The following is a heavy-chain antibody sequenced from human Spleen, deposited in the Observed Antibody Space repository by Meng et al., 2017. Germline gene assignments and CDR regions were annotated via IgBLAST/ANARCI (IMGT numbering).Heavy chain of an antibody. D-gene: IGHD2-15*01. J-gene: IGHJ6*02. CDR3: ARFFCSGGNCYSGYYYGIDV. V-gene: IGHV3-11*01. CDR2: ISSSGSTI. CDR1: GFTFSDYY. Sequence: GGSLRLSCAASGFTFSDYYMSWIRQAPGKGLEWVSYISSSGSTIYYADSVKGRFTISRDNSQNTLYLQMNRLRADDTAVYYCARFFCSGGNCYSGYYYGIDVWGQGTTVTVSS.